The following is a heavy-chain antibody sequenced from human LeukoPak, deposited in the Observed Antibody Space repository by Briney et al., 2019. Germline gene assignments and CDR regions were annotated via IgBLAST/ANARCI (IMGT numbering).Heavy chain of an antibody. Sequence: ASVKVSCKASGYTFTGYYMHWVRQALGQGLEWMGWINPNSGGTNYAQKFQGRVTMTRDTSISTAYLQWSSLEASDTAMYYCARRSSSWPDPPNWFDPWGQGTLVTVSS. CDR3: ARRSSSWPDPPNWFDP. J-gene: IGHJ5*02. CDR1: GYTFTGYY. V-gene: IGHV1-2*02. CDR2: INPNSGGT. D-gene: IGHD6-13*01.